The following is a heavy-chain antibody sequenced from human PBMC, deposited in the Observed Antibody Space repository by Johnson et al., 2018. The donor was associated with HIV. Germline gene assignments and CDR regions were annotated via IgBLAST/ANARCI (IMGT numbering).Heavy chain of an antibody. CDR2: IYRGGST. Sequence: VQLVESGGGVVQPGGSLRLSCAASGFTVSSNSMTWVRQAPGKGLEWVSLIYRGGSTYYADSVKGRFTISRDNSKNTLSLQMYSLRVEDTAMYYCAKARSLLDYGGFDAFDIWGQGTVVTVSS. D-gene: IGHD4-23*01. CDR3: AKARSLLDYGGFDAFDI. J-gene: IGHJ3*02. CDR1: GFTVSSNS. V-gene: IGHV3-66*01.